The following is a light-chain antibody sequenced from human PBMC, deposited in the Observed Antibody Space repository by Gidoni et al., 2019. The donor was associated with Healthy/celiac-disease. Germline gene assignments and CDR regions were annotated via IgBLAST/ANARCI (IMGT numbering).Light chain of an antibody. V-gene: IGKV3-15*01. Sequence: EIVMTQSPATPSVSPGERDTLSCRASQSVSSNLAWYQHKPGQAPRLLIYCASTRATGIPARFSGSGSWTEFTLTIRSLQSEDFAVYYCQQYNNWPLALTFGGXTKVEIK. CDR1: QSVSSN. J-gene: IGKJ4*01. CDR2: CAS. CDR3: QQYNNWPLALT.